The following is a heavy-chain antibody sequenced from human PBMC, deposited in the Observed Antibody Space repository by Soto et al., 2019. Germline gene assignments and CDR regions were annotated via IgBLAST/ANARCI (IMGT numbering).Heavy chain of an antibody. Sequence: SVKVSCKASGGTFSSYTISWVRQAPGQGLEWMGRIIPILGIANYAQKFQGRVTITAATSTSTVYMEPSSLRSEDTAVYYCPSPSTTGTSDVEHWGQETLVTISS. V-gene: IGHV1-69*02. D-gene: IGHD4-17*01. CDR2: IIPILGIA. CDR3: PSPSTTGTSDVEH. J-gene: IGHJ4*02. CDR1: GGTFSSYT.